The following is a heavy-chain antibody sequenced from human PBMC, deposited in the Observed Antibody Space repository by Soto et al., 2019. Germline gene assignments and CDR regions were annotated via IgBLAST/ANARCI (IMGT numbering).Heavy chain of an antibody. CDR3: ARVVVVIPPGYYYAMDV. J-gene: IGHJ6*02. D-gene: IGHD3-22*01. CDR2: ISSGSRTI. Sequence: GSLRLSCAASGLTFSSCHMNWVRQAPGKGLEWVSYISSGSRTIFYADSVNGRFTISRDNAKNSLYLQMNSLRAEDTAVYYCARVVVVIPPGYYYAMDVWGQGTTVTVSS. V-gene: IGHV3-48*01. CDR1: GLTFSSCH.